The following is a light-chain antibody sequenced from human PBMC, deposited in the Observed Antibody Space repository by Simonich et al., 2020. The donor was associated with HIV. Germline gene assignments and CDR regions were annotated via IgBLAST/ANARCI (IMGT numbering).Light chain of an antibody. CDR3: QQHNNWPLT. CDR1: QSVSSN. CDR2: AAS. J-gene: IGKJ4*01. V-gene: IGKV3-15*01. Sequence: EIVMTQSPATLSVSPVERATLSCTASQSVSSNLDWYPQRPGQAPRLLIYAASTRATGIPARFSGSGSGTEFTLTISSMQSEDFAVYYCQQHNNWPLTFGGGTKVEIK.